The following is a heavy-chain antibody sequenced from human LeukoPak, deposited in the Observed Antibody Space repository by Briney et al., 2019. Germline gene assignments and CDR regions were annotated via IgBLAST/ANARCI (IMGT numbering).Heavy chain of an antibody. V-gene: IGHV4-39*01. Sequence: SETLSLTCSVSGGSITNRFYYWGWIRQSPGKGLEWIGSLYYSGTTYHNPSLQSRVTISVDTSKNQFSLKVTSVAAADTAVYYCARHRKDDSWSGLGAFDIWGHGTMVTVSS. J-gene: IGHJ3*02. CDR1: GGSITNRFYY. CDR2: LYYSGTT. D-gene: IGHD3-3*01. CDR3: ARHRKDDSWSGLGAFDI.